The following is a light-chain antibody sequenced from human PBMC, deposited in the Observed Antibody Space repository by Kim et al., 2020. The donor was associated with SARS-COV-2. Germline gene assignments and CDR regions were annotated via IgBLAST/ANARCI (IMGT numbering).Light chain of an antibody. J-gene: IGKJ4*01. CDR2: GAS. CDR1: QRVSSN. CDR3: QQYNNWPPLT. Sequence: SPGERATRSGRASQRVSSNLAWYQQKPGQAPRLRIYGASTRATGIPARFSGSGSGTEFTLTISSLQSEDFAVYYCQQYNNWPPLTFGGGTKVDIK. V-gene: IGKV3-15*01.